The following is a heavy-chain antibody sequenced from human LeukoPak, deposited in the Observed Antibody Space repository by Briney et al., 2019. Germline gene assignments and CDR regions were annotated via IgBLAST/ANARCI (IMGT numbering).Heavy chain of an antibody. CDR1: GFTFSSYA. V-gene: IGHV3-23*01. J-gene: IGHJ4*02. CDR2: ISGSGGST. D-gene: IGHD2-2*01. CDR3: AKDAPVNIVVVPAANS. Sequence: PGGSLRLSCEASGFTFSSYAMSWVRQAPGKGLEWVSAISGSGGSTYYADSVKGRFTISRDNSKNTLYLQMNSLGAEDTAVYYCAKDAPVNIVVVPAANSWGQGTLVTVSS.